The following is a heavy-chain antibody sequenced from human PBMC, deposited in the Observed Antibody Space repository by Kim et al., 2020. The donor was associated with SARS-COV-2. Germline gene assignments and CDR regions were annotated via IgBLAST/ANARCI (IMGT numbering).Heavy chain of an antibody. D-gene: IGHD3-22*01. CDR2: IYYSGST. CDR3: ARGDSSGYYHAAYYYGMDV. CDR1: GGSISSYY. Sequence: SETLSLTCTVSGGSISSYYWSWIRQPPGKGLEWIGYIYYSGSTNYNPSLKSRVTISVDTSKNQFSLKLSSVTAADTAVYYCARGDSSGYYHAAYYYGMDVWGQGTTVTVSS. V-gene: IGHV4-59*13. J-gene: IGHJ6*02.